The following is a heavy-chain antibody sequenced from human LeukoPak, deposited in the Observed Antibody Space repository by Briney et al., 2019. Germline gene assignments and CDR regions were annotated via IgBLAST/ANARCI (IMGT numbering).Heavy chain of an antibody. CDR2: IYYSGST. CDR1: GGSISTYY. CDR3: ARVYGSGYDFRGAFDI. D-gene: IGHD5-12*01. V-gene: IGHV4-59*01. Sequence: PSETLSLTCTVSGGSISTYYWSWIRQPPRKGLEWIGYIYYSGSTNYNPSLKSRVTISVDTSKNQFSLKLSSVTAADTAVYYCARVYGSGYDFRGAFDIWGQGTMVTVSS. J-gene: IGHJ3*02.